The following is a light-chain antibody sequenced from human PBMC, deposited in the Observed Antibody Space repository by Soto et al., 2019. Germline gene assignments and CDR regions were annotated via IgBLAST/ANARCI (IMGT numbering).Light chain of an antibody. CDR3: QQYGSSRWT. V-gene: IGKV3-20*01. Sequence: EIVLAQSPATLSLSTGERATLSCRASQSVSSYLAWYQQKPGQAPRLLIYDASNRATGIPDRFSGSGSGTDFTLTISRLEPEDFAVYYCQQYGSSRWTFGQGTKVDIK. CDR2: DAS. J-gene: IGKJ1*01. CDR1: QSVSSY.